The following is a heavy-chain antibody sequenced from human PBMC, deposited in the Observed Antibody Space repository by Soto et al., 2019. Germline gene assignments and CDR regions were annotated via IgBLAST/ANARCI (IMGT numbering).Heavy chain of an antibody. Sequence: PGRSLRLSCAASAITFGNYAMTWVRQAPGKGLECVSRISGSGGGTYYADSVKGRFTSSRDNSENTLYLHLNSLRVEDTAIYYCARIPHGYDALTGPGYWGQGAQVTAPQ. CDR2: ISGSGGGT. J-gene: IGHJ4*02. V-gene: IGHV3-23*01. D-gene: IGHD3-9*01. CDR3: ARIPHGYDALTGPGY. CDR1: AITFGNYA.